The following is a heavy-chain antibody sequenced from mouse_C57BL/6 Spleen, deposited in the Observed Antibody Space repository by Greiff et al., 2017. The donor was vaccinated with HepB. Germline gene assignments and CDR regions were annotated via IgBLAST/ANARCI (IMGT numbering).Heavy chain of an antibody. CDR3: TRDLKLGSAY. D-gene: IGHD4-1*01. CDR2: ISSGGDYI. J-gene: IGHJ3*01. V-gene: IGHV5-9-1*02. CDR1: GFTFSSYA. Sequence: EVMLVESGEGLVKPGGSLKLSCAASGFTFSSYAMSWVRQTPEKRLEWVAYISSGGDYIYYADTVKGRFTISRDNARNTLYLQMSSLKSEDTAMYYCTRDLKLGSAYWGQGTLVTVSA.